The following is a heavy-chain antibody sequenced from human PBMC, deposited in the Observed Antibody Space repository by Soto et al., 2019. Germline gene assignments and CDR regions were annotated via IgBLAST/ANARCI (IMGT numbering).Heavy chain of an antibody. D-gene: IGHD2-2*01. Sequence: QVQLVQSGAEVKKPGSSVKVSCKASGGTFSSYAISWVRQAPGQGLEWMGGIIPISGTANCAQKFQGRVTITADESTSTAYMELSILRSEDTAVYYCAREAVLVPAAMGPNWFDPWGQGTLVTVSS. J-gene: IGHJ5*02. CDR1: GGTFSSYA. V-gene: IGHV1-69*12. CDR2: IIPISGTA. CDR3: AREAVLVPAAMGPNWFDP.